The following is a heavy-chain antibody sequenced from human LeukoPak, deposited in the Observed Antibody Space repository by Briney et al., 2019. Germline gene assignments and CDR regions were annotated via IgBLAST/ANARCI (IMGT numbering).Heavy chain of an antibody. Sequence: SETLSFTCTVSGDSISSYYWSWIRQPAGKGLEWIGRIYTSGSTNYNPSLKSRVTMSVDTSKNQFSLKLSSVTAADTAVYYCARGAHYYDSSGYYPSFDYWGQGTLVTVSS. V-gene: IGHV4-4*07. J-gene: IGHJ4*02. CDR1: GDSISSYY. CDR2: IYTSGST. CDR3: ARGAHYYDSSGYYPSFDY. D-gene: IGHD3-22*01.